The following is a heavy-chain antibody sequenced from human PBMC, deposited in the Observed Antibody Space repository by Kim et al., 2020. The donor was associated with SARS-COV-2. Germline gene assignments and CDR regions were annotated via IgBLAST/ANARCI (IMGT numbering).Heavy chain of an antibody. J-gene: IGHJ4*01. V-gene: IGHV4-39*02. D-gene: IGHD3-22*01. CDR1: DGSVSSNSFY. CDR2: FYHSGST. CDR3: AGLEYYYDNCGYYADY. Sequence: SETLSLTCTVSDGSVSSNSFYWGWVRQPPGKGLEWIGTFYHSGSTYYNPSLKSRVTISEDTSKNHFPLKLSSVTAADTAVYYSAGLEYYYDNCGYYADY.